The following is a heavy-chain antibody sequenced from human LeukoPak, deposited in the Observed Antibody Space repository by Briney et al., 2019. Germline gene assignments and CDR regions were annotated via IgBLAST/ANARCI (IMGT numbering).Heavy chain of an antibody. D-gene: IGHD6-13*01. CDR1: GGSISGYY. Sequence: TSETLSLTCTVSGGSISGYYWSWIRQPPGKGLEWIGYVYYDGNTNYNPSLKSRVTISVDTSKNQFSLKLTSVTAADTAVYYCARGYSSSWYYFDYWGQGTLVTVSS. J-gene: IGHJ4*02. V-gene: IGHV4-59*08. CDR2: VYYDGNT. CDR3: ARGYSSSWYYFDY.